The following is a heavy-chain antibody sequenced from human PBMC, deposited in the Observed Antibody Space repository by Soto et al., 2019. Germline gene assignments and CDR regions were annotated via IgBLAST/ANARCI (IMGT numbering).Heavy chain of an antibody. J-gene: IGHJ4*02. CDR1: GGSISSRSYY. Sequence: SETLSLTCSVSGGSISSRSYYWSWIRQPPGKGLEWIGYIYYSGSTYYNPSLKSRVTISVDTSKNQFSLKLSSVTAADTAVYYCARSHRQKHYYDSSGPKDPFDYWGQGTLVTVS. V-gene: IGHV4-30-4*01. CDR3: ARSHRQKHYYDSSGPKDPFDY. CDR2: IYYSGST. D-gene: IGHD3-22*01.